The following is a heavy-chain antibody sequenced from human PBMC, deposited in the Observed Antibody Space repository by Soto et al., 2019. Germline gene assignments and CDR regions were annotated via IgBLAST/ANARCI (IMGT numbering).Heavy chain of an antibody. D-gene: IGHD3-22*01. CDR2: IYSGGST. CDR3: ASPAFYYDSSRPFDY. CDR1: GFTVSSNY. J-gene: IGHJ4*02. Sequence: PGGSLRLSCAASGFTVSSNYMSWVRQAPGKGLEWVSVIYSGGSTYYADSVKGRFTISRDNSKNTLYLQMNSLRAEDTAVYYCASPAFYYDSSRPFDYWGQGTLVTVSS. V-gene: IGHV3-53*01.